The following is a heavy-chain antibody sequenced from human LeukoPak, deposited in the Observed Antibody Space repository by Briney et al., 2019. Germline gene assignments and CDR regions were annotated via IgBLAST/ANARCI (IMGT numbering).Heavy chain of an antibody. CDR2: ISGSGGST. CDR3: AKGYDILTGYYGTYYYYGMDV. D-gene: IGHD3-9*01. V-gene: IGHV3-23*01. Sequence: GSLRLSCAASGFTFSSYAMSWVRQAPGKGLEWVSAISGSGGSTYYADSVKGRFTISRDNSKNTLYLQMNSLRAEDTAVYYCAKGYDILTGYYGTYYYYGMDVWGQGTTVTVSS. CDR1: GFTFSSYA. J-gene: IGHJ6*02.